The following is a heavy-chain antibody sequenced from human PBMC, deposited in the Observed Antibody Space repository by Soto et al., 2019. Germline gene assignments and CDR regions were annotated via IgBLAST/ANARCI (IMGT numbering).Heavy chain of an antibody. CDR2: ISYDGSNK. CDR1: GFTFSSYG. D-gene: IGHD5-18*01. V-gene: IGHV3-30*18. Sequence: GGSLRLSCAASGFTFSSYGMHWVRQAPGKGLEWVAVISYDGSNKYYADSVKGRFTISRDNSKNTLYLQMNSLRAEDTAVYYCAKETRDSYGLDYWGQGTLVTVSS. J-gene: IGHJ4*02. CDR3: AKETRDSYGLDY.